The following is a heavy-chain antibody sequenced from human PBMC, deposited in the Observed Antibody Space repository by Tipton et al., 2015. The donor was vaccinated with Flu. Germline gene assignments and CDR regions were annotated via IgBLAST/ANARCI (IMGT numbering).Heavy chain of an antibody. CDR3: ARASGSGTYVIFDY. Sequence: TLSPTCTVSGGSMSSYYWSWIRQPAGKGLEWIGRIYTSGSAIHNPSLKSRVTMSVDTSKNQFSLKLSSVTAADTAVYYCARASGSGTYVIFDYWGQGTLVTVSS. CDR1: GGSMSSYY. D-gene: IGHD3-10*01. J-gene: IGHJ4*02. V-gene: IGHV4-4*07. CDR2: IYTSGSA.